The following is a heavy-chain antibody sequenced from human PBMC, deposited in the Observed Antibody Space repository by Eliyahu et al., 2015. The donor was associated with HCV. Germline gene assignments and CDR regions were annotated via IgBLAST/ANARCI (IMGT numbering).Heavy chain of an antibody. CDR2: IHYSGST. CDR1: GXXIXTXY. V-gene: IGHV4-59*01. CDR3: ASGGGGIAVTGTGGWFDP. D-gene: IGHD6-19*01. Sequence: QVQLQESGPGLVKPSETLSLTCTVPGXXIXTXYGGWIRQPPGKGLEWIGYIHYSGSTNYNPSLKSRVTISVDTSKNQFSLNLTSVTAADTAIYYCASGGGGIAVTGTGGWFDPWGQGTLVTVSS. J-gene: IGHJ5*02.